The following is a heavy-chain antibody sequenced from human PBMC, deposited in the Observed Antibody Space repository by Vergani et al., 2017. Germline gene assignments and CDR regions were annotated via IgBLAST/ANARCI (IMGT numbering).Heavy chain of an antibody. J-gene: IGHJ2*01. D-gene: IGHD1-1*01. CDR2: SNYVGRT. Sequence: QVQLQESGPGLVKPSETLSLTCSVSGYSISRGYYWGWIRQSPGKGLEWIGNSNYVGRTYYIPSLQSRATVFVDTSKHQFSLNLTSVTAGDTAVYYCARGRGYNWYFDLWGGGTMVTVSS. CDR3: ARGRGYNWYFDL. CDR1: GYSISRGYY. V-gene: IGHV4-38-2*02.